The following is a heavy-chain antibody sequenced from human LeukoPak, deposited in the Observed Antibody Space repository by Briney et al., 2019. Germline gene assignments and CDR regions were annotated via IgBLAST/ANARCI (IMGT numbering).Heavy chain of an antibody. D-gene: IGHD6-19*01. CDR1: GGSISSYY. CDR2: IYTSGST. J-gene: IGHJ4*02. Sequence: SETLSLTCTVSGGSISSYYWSWIRQPAGKGLEGIGRIYTSGSTNYNPSLTSRVTMSVDTSKNQFSLKLSSVTAADTAVYYCARDSGAIAVVRFDYWGQGTLVTVSS. CDR3: ARDSGAIAVVRFDY. V-gene: IGHV4-4*07.